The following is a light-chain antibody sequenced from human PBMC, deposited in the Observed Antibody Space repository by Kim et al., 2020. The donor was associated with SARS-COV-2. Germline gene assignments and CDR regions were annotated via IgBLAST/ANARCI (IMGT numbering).Light chain of an antibody. V-gene: IGKV3-15*01. CDR2: GAS. Sequence: VSPGERVTLSGRASQSVVSSLAWYQQKRGQAPRLLIYGASTRAADIPARFSGSGSGTAFTLTISSLQSEDFAIYYCLQYNNWPRTFGQGTKVDIK. CDR3: LQYNNWPRT. J-gene: IGKJ1*01. CDR1: QSVVSS.